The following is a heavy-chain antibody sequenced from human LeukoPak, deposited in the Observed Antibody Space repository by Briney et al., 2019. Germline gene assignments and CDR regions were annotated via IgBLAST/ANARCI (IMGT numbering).Heavy chain of an antibody. Sequence: GGSLRLSCAASGFXFSGSAMHWVRQASGKGLEWVGRIKSKANSYATAYAASVKGRFTIPRDDSKNTAYLQMNSLKTEDTAVYYCTRHSPSHYYDSSGYYRIAEYFQHWGQGTLVTVSS. V-gene: IGHV3-73*01. J-gene: IGHJ1*01. CDR1: GFXFSGSA. D-gene: IGHD3-22*01. CDR3: TRHSPSHYYDSSGYYRIAEYFQH. CDR2: IKSKANSYAT.